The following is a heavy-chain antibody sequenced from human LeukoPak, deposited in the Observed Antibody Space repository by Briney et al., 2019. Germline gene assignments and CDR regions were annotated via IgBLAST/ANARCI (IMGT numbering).Heavy chain of an antibody. D-gene: IGHD2-15*01. Sequence: GGSLRLSCVASGFTLSSHNINWVRQAPGKGLEWVSTVSGSGGSTYYAASVKGRFTISRDNSKNTLYLQMNSLRAEDTAVYYCAKCAGGDIVVVVAANDYWGQGTLVTVSS. CDR2: VSGSGGST. CDR1: GFTLSSHN. V-gene: IGHV3-23*01. CDR3: AKCAGGDIVVVVAANDY. J-gene: IGHJ4*02.